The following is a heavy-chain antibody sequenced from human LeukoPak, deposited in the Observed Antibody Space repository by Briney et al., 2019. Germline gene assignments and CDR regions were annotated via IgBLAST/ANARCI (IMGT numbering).Heavy chain of an antibody. CDR1: GFAFSSSG. Sequence: GGSLRLSCAASGFAFSSSGMHWVRQAPGKGLEWVAVISYDGSYKYYADSVKGRFTISRDNSKNTVYVQMNSLRAEDTAVYYCTKSYRNFRQGDAFDIWGQGTMVTVSS. CDR2: ISYDGSYK. V-gene: IGHV3-30*18. CDR3: TKSYRNFRQGDAFDI. J-gene: IGHJ3*02. D-gene: IGHD1-14*01.